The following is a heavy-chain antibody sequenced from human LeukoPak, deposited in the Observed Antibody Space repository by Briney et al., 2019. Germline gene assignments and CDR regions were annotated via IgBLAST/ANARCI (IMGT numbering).Heavy chain of an antibody. CDR3: ARVLGFGEFSGGMDV. J-gene: IGHJ6*04. V-gene: IGHV1-69*06. CDR1: GGTFSSYA. D-gene: IGHD3-10*01. CDR2: IIPIFGTA. Sequence: ASVKVSCKASGGTFSSYAISWVRQAPGQGLEWMGGIIPIFGTANCAQKFQGRVTITADKSTSTAYMELSSLRSEDTAVYYCARVLGFGEFSGGMDVWGKGTTVTVSS.